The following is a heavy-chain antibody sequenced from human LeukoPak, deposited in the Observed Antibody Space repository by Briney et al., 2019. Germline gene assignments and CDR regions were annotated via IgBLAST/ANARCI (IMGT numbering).Heavy chain of an antibody. CDR2: MNPNSGNT. D-gene: IGHD5-18*01. V-gene: IGHV1-8*02. J-gene: IGHJ5*02. Sequence: GASVKVSCKASGGTFSSYAISWVRQAPGQGLEWMGWMNPNSGNTGYAQKFQGRVTMTRNTSISTAYMELSSLRSEDTAVYYCARGGYGDWFDPWGQGTLVTVSS. CDR3: ARGGYGDWFDP. CDR1: GGTFSSYA.